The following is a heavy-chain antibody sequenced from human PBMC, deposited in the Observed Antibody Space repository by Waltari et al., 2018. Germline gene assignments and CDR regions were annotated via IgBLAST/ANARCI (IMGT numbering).Heavy chain of an antibody. CDR3: TTGGSGRYFVDAFNI. J-gene: IGHJ3*02. D-gene: IGHD6-19*01. Sequence: GLGWVGRIKSQSDGGTADYGAPVKGRFTISRDDSKNTLYLQMNSLKSEDTAVYYCTTGGSGRYFVDAFNIWGQGTKVTVSS. V-gene: IGHV3-15*01. CDR2: IKSQSDGGTA.